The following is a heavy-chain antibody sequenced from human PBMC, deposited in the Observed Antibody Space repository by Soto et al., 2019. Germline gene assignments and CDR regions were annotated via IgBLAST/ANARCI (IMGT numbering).Heavy chain of an antibody. CDR1: GYTFTSYA. D-gene: IGHD2-2*01. CDR3: ARGDCSSTSCEYFDY. Sequence: QVQLVQSGAEVKKPGASVKVSCNASGYTFTSYAMHWVRQAPGQRLEWMGWINAGNGNTKYSQKFQGRVTITRDTSASTAYMELSSLRSEDTAVYYCARGDCSSTSCEYFDYWGQGTLVTVSS. J-gene: IGHJ4*02. CDR2: INAGNGNT. V-gene: IGHV1-3*01.